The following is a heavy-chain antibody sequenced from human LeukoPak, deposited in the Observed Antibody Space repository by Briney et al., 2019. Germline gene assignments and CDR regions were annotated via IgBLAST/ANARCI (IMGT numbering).Heavy chain of an antibody. V-gene: IGHV1-69*13. Sequence: GASVKVSCKASGGTFSSYAISWVRQAPGQGLEWMGGIIPIFGTANYAQKFQGRVTITADESTSTAYMELSSLRSEDTAVYYCARDQGTVVTPGPFDYWGQGTLVTVSS. CDR3: ARDQGTVVTPGPFDY. D-gene: IGHD4-23*01. J-gene: IGHJ4*02. CDR1: GGTFSSYA. CDR2: IIPIFGTA.